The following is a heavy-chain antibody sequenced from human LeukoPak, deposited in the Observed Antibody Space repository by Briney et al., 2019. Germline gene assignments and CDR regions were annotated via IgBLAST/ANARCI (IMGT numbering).Heavy chain of an antibody. CDR1: GYSFTSYW. CDR3: ARSTMSLDWFDP. V-gene: IGHV5-51*03. D-gene: IGHD5/OR15-5a*01. CDR2: IYPGDSDT. Sequence: GESLKISCTGSGYSFTSYWIGWVRQMPGKGLEWTGIIYPGDSDTRYSPSFQGQVTISANKSISTAYLQWSSLKASDTAMYYCARSTMSLDWFDPWGQGTLVTVSS. J-gene: IGHJ5*02.